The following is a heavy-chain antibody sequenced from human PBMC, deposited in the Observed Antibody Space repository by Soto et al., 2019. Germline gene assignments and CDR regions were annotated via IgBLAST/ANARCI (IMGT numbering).Heavy chain of an antibody. CDR3: AHKGGGDRILDY. CDR1: GFSLSASGVG. J-gene: IGHJ4*02. CDR2: IYWDDAK. V-gene: IGHV2-5*02. Sequence: QITLKESGPTLVKPTQTLTLTCTFSGFSLSASGVGVGWIRQPPGKALEWLAIIYWDDAKHYSPSLKSSLTITKDTSKKQVVHTMTNMDPVDTATSSRAHKGGGDRILDYWGQGTLVTVSS. D-gene: IGHD3-16*01.